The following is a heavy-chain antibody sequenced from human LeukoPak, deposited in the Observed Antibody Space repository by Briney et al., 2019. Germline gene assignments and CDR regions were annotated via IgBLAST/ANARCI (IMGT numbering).Heavy chain of an antibody. V-gene: IGHV3-9*01. J-gene: IGHJ4*02. CDR1: GFTFEDYA. CDR3: AKGRFPIVVVTTPDY. D-gene: IGHD3-22*01. Sequence: PGGSLRLSCAASGFTFEDYAMPWVRQAPGKGREWVSGISWNSGSIGYADSVKGRFTISRDNAKNSLYLQINSLRAEDTALYYCAKGRFPIVVVTTPDYWGQGTLVTVSS. CDR2: ISWNSGSI.